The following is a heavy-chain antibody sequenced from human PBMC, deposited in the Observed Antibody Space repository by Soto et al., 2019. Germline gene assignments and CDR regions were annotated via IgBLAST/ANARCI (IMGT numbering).Heavy chain of an antibody. CDR3: ARRSSSWYDY. D-gene: IGHD6-13*01. Sequence: SETLSLTCTVSGGSINNSTYYWGWIRQPPGKGLEWIGRINHSGSTNYNPSLKSRVTISVDTSKNQFSLKLSSVTAADTAVYYCARRSSSWYDYWGQGTLVTVSS. J-gene: IGHJ4*02. CDR2: INHSGST. V-gene: IGHV4-39*07. CDR1: GGSINNSTYY.